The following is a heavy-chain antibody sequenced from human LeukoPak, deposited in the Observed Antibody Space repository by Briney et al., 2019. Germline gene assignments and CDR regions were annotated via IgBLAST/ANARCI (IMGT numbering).Heavy chain of an antibody. CDR2: MYHSGNA. D-gene: IGHD3-10*01. Sequence: PSETLSLTCSVSGYFISSGYYWGWIRQPPGKGLEWIGSMYHSGNANYNPSLKSRVTMSADTSKNQFSLKLTSVTAADTAVYYCARVLDYYGSGSRDFDYWGQGTLVTVSS. J-gene: IGHJ4*02. CDR1: GYFISSGYY. CDR3: ARVLDYYGSGSRDFDY. V-gene: IGHV4-38-2*02.